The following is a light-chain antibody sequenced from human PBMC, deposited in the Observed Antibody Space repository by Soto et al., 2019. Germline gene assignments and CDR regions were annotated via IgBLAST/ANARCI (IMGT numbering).Light chain of an antibody. V-gene: IGKV3-20*01. CDR3: QQYDSSPRT. J-gene: IGKJ1*01. Sequence: ENVLTQSRGTLSLSPGEIATLSFRASQSVSSNFLAWYQQKPGQAPRLLIYGASNRATGIPDRFSGSGSGTDFTLTISRLEPEDFAVYYCQQYDSSPRTFGQGTKVDIK. CDR1: QSVSSNF. CDR2: GAS.